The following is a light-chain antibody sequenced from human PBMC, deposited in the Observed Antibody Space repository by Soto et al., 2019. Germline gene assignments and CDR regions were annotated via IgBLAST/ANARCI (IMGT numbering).Light chain of an antibody. Sequence: QSALTQPASVSGSPGQSITIPCTGTSSDVGDYHYVSWYQQHPGKAPKLMIYDVSYRPSGVSNRFAGSKSGDTASLTISGLQAEDEADYYCSSYTTSSTVLFGGGTKLTVI. CDR3: SSYTTSSTVL. CDR2: DVS. CDR1: SSDVGDYHY. V-gene: IGLV2-14*03. J-gene: IGLJ2*01.